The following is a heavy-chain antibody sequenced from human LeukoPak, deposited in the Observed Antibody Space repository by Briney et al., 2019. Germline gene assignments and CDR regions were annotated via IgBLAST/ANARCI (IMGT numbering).Heavy chain of an antibody. CDR2: IYYSGST. D-gene: IGHD6-13*01. CDR1: GGSISSYY. Sequence: SETLSLTCTVPGGSISSYYWSSIRQPPGKGLEWIGYIYYSGSTNYNPSLKSRVTISVDTSKNQFSLKLSSVTAADTALYYCARDGYSSSWHKRGAFDIWGQGTMVTVSS. V-gene: IGHV4-59*01. J-gene: IGHJ3*02. CDR3: ARDGYSSSWHKRGAFDI.